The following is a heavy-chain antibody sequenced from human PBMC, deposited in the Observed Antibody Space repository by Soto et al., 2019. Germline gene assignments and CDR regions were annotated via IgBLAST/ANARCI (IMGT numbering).Heavy chain of an antibody. CDR3: AKLVGRSQQLSAFDI. CDR2: ISYDGSNK. J-gene: IGHJ3*02. V-gene: IGHV3-30*18. Sequence: LRLSCAASGFTFSSYGMHWVRQAPGKGLEWVAVISYDGSNKYYADSVKGRFTISRDNSKNTLYLQMNSLRAEDTAVYYCAKLVGRSQQLSAFDIWGQGTMVTVSS. D-gene: IGHD6-13*01. CDR1: GFTFSSYG.